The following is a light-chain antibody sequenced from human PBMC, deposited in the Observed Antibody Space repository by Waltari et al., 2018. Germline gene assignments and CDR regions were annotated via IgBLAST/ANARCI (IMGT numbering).Light chain of an antibody. CDR1: SSDIGGYNY. J-gene: IGLJ2*01. CDR2: EVS. Sequence: QSALTQPASVSGSPGQSITISCTGTSSDIGGYNYVSWYQQYPGKAPKLMIYEVSNRPSGVSSRFSGSRSGNTASLTISGLQAEDEGDYYCSTSMVFGGGTKLTVL. V-gene: IGLV2-14*01. CDR3: STSMV.